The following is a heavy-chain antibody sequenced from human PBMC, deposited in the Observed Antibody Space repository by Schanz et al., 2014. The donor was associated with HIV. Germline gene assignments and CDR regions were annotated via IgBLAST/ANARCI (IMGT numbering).Heavy chain of an antibody. CDR3: ARSSDYYYGMDV. J-gene: IGHJ6*02. Sequence: VQLVESGGGLVQPGRSLRLSCAASRFTFSSYGMHWVRQAPGKGLEWVAVIWYDGSNKYYADSVKGRFTISRDNAKNSLYLQMNSLRAEDTAVYYCARSSDYYYGMDVWGQGTTVTVS. CDR2: IWYDGSNK. V-gene: IGHV3-33*08. CDR1: RFTFSSYG.